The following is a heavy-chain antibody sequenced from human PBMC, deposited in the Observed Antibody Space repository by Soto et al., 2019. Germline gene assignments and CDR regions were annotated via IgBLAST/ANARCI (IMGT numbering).Heavy chain of an antibody. CDR2: IKQDGSEK. Sequence: EVQLVESGGGLVQPGGSLRLSCAASGFTFSSYWMSWVRQAPGKGLEWVANIKQDGSEKYYVDSVKGRFTISRDNAKNSLYLQMNSLRAEDTAVYSCARDVKGLAVEFDYWGQGTLVTVSS. CDR3: ARDVKGLAVEFDY. CDR1: GFTFSSYW. V-gene: IGHV3-7*01. D-gene: IGHD6-19*01. J-gene: IGHJ4*02.